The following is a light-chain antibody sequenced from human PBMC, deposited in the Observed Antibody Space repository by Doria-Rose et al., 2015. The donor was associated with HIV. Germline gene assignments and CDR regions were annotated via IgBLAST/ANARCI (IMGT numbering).Light chain of an antibody. Sequence: DIVMTQSSGALSLPPGERATLSCRASQSFSSTYLAWYQQEPGQAPSLLIYDGSTRATGIPDRFSASGSGTDFTLTINRLEPEDFALYYCHQYGTSWTFGQGTKVEI. CDR2: DGS. CDR3: HQYGTSWT. J-gene: IGKJ1*01. V-gene: IGKV3-20*01. CDR1: QSFSSTY.